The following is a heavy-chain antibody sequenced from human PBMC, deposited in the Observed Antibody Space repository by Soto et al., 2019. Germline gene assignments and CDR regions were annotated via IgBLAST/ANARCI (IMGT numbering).Heavy chain of an antibody. D-gene: IGHD2-15*01. V-gene: IGHV1-69*02. CDR2: TIPILGIA. Sequence: SVKVSCNASGGTFSSYTISLVRQAPGQGLEWMGRTIPILGIANYAQKFQGRVTITADKSTSTAYMELSSLRSEDTAVYYCARGNTDCSGGSCYSGAFDYWGQGTLVTVSS. CDR1: GGTFSSYT. J-gene: IGHJ4*02. CDR3: ARGNTDCSGGSCYSGAFDY.